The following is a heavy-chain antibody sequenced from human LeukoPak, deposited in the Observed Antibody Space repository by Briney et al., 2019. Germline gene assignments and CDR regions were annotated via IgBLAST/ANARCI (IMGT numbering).Heavy chain of an antibody. CDR3: ARAGLWFGELLDY. V-gene: IGHV3-7*05. CDR2: IKQDGSEK. D-gene: IGHD3-10*01. Sequence: GGSLRLSCAASGFTFSSCWMSWVRQAPGKGLECVANIKQDGSEKYYVDSLKGRFTISRDNAKNSLYLQMNSLRAEDTAVYYCARAGLWFGELLDYWGQGTLVTVSS. J-gene: IGHJ4*02. CDR1: GFTFSSCW.